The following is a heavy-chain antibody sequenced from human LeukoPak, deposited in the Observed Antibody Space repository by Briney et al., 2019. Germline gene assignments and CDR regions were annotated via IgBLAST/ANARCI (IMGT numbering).Heavy chain of an antibody. CDR3: ARTVVVTPYWYFDL. CDR1: GGSISSYY. J-gene: IGHJ2*01. Sequence: TSETLSLTCTVSGGSISSYYWSWIRQPPGKGLEWIGYIYYSGSTNYNPSLKSRVTISVDTSKNQFSLKLSSVTAADTAVYYCARTVVVTPYWYFDLWGRGTLVTVSS. D-gene: IGHD3-22*01. V-gene: IGHV4-59*01. CDR2: IYYSGST.